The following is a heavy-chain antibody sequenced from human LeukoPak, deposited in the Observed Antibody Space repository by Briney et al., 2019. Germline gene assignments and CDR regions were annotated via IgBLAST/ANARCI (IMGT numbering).Heavy chain of an antibody. D-gene: IGHD4-17*01. CDR1: GFAFNFYA. Sequence: PGGSLRLSCAASGFAFNFYAMSWVRQAPGKGLEWVSVISGGGGRTYYADSVKGRFSISRDSSKNTLYLQMNSLRAEDTAVYYCAKGHNNGDYGIYFDYWGQGTLVTVSS. V-gene: IGHV3-23*01. CDR3: AKGHNNGDYGIYFDY. J-gene: IGHJ4*02. CDR2: ISGGGGRT.